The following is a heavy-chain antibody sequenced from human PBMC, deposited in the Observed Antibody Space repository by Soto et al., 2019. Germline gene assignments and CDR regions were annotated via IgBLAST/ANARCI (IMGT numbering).Heavy chain of an antibody. CDR3: TAMNDRDAFEI. CDR1: LFTFSIAW. V-gene: IGHV3-15*01. J-gene: IGHJ3*02. Sequence: PLRLSCXASLFTFSIAWMSWVLKAPGKGLEWVGRIRNKNDGGTADYAAPVKGRFTISRDDSKHTLYLQMNSLKTEDTAVYYCTAMNDRDAFEIWGQGTMVTVSS. CDR2: IRNKNDGGTA. D-gene: IGHD1-1*01.